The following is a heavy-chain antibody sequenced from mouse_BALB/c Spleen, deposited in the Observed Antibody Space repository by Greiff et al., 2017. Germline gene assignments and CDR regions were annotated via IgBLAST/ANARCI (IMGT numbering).Heavy chain of an antibody. CDR3: ARDDRYDGWFAY. J-gene: IGHJ3*01. D-gene: IGHD2-14*01. V-gene: IGHV1S56*01. CDR1: GYTFTSYY. CDR2: IYPGDGST. Sequence: QVQLKQSGPELVKPGASVKMSCKASGYTFTSYYIHWVKQRPGQGLEWIGWIYPGDGSTKYNEKFKGKTTLTADKSSSTAYMLLSSLTSEDSAIYFCARDDRYDGWFAYWGQGTLVTVSA.